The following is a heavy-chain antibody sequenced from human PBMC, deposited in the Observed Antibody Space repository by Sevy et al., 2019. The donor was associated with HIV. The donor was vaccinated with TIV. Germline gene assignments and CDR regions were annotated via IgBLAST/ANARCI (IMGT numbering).Heavy chain of an antibody. V-gene: IGHV3-23*01. J-gene: IGHJ3*01. Sequence: GGSLRLSCAASGFTFNTHAMNWVRQAPGKGLEWVSVISATGSSTYYADSVKGRFIISRDNSKNTMYLQMNSLTADDTDVYYCAKELNPALESMIEVIFRTLKGFDVWGQGTMVTVSS. CDR3: AKELNPALESMIEVIFRTLKGFDV. D-gene: IGHD3-22*01. CDR2: ISATGSST. CDR1: GFTFNTHA.